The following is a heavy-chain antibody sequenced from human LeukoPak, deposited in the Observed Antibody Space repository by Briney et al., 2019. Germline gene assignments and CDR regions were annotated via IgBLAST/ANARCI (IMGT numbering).Heavy chain of an antibody. D-gene: IGHD6-19*01. CDR1: GFTFSSHA. Sequence: GGSLRLSCTASGFTFSSHALRWVRQAAGKGLEWISAISKGGDKTYYADSVKGRFTISRDNSKSTMYLQMNSLRADDTALYYCAREVAVPPAFNCLDPWGQGTLVTVSS. J-gene: IGHJ5*02. CDR2: ISKGGDKT. V-gene: IGHV3-23*01. CDR3: AREVAVPPAFNCLDP.